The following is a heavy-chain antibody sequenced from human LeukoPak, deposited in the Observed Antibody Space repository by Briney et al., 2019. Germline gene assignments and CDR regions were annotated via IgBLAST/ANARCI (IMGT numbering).Heavy chain of an antibody. Sequence: GGSLRLSCAASGFTFSSYWMSWVRQAPGKGLEGVANIKQDGSEKYYVDSVKDRFTISRDNAKNTLYLQMNSLRAEDTAVYYCATPNCVRIAANDYWGQGTLVTVSS. D-gene: IGHD6-6*01. V-gene: IGHV3-7*01. CDR3: ATPNCVRIAANDY. CDR2: IKQDGSEK. CDR1: GFTFSSYW. J-gene: IGHJ4*02.